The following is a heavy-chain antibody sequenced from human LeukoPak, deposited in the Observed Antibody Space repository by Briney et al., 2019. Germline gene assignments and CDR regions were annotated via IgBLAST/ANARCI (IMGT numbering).Heavy chain of an antibody. Sequence: GGSLRLSCAASGFTFSSYSMNWVRQAPGKGLEWVSSISSSSYIYYADSVKGRFTVSRDNAKKSLYLQMNSLRAEDTAVYYCARATTYDILTGYSDYWGQGTLVTVSS. CDR1: GFTFSSYS. V-gene: IGHV3-21*01. J-gene: IGHJ4*02. D-gene: IGHD3-9*01. CDR3: ARATTYDILTGYSDY. CDR2: ISSSSYI.